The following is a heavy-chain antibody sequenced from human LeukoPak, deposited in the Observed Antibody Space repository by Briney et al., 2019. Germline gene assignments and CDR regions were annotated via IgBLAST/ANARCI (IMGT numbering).Heavy chain of an antibody. CDR3: ARDQDIVVVPAAEHYFDY. D-gene: IGHD2-2*01. Sequence: GRSLRLSCAASGFTFSSYGMHWVRQAPGKGLEWVAVIWYDGSNKYYADSVKGRFTISRDNSKNTLYLQINSLRAEDTAVYYCARDQDIVVVPAAEHYFDYWGQGTLVTVSS. J-gene: IGHJ4*02. V-gene: IGHV3-33*01. CDR2: IWYDGSNK. CDR1: GFTFSSYG.